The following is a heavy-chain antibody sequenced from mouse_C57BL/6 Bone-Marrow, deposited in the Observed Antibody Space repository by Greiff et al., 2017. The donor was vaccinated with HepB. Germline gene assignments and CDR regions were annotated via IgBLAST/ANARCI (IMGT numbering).Heavy chain of an antibody. J-gene: IGHJ3*01. CDR1: GFTFSDYG. CDR2: ISSGSSTI. Sequence: EVQLVESGGGLVKPGGSLKLSCAASGFTFSDYGMHWVRQAPEKGLEWVAYISSGSSTIYYADTVKGRFTISRDNAKNTLFLQMTSLRSEDTAMYYCARWDGYYGFAYWGQGTLVTVSA. CDR3: ARWDGYYGFAY. V-gene: IGHV5-17*01. D-gene: IGHD2-3*01.